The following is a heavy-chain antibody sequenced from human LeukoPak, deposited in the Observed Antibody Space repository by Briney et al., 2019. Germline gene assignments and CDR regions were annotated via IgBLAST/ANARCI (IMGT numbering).Heavy chain of an antibody. CDR1: GFTFSDYY. J-gene: IGHJ5*02. CDR2: ISSSSSYT. Sequence: GGSLRLSCAASGFTFSDYYMSWIRQAPGKGLEWVSYISSSSSYTNYADSVKGRFTISRDNAKNSLYLQMNSLRAEDTAVHYCARVRSTCSGGSCYSGVDWFDPWGQGTLVTVSS. CDR3: ARVRSTCSGGSCYSGVDWFDP. V-gene: IGHV3-11*06. D-gene: IGHD2-15*01.